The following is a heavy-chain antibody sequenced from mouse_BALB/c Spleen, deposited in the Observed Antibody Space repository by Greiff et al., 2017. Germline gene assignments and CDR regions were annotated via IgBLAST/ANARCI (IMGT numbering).Heavy chain of an antibody. CDR3: ARVIYYGNYEDYFDY. J-gene: IGHJ2*01. CDR2: IYPYNGGT. D-gene: IGHD2-1*01. CDR1: GYTFTDYN. V-gene: IGHV1S29*02. Sequence: VQLKQSGPELVKPGASVKISCKASGYTFTDYNMHWVKQSHGKSLEWIGYIYPYNGGTGYNQKFKSKATLTVDNSSSTAYMELRSLTSEDSAVYYCARVIYYGNYEDYFDYWGQGTTLTVSS.